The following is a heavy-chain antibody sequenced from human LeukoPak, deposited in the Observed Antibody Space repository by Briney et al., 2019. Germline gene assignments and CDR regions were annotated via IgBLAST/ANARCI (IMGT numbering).Heavy chain of an antibody. CDR1: GFTVSSNY. D-gene: IGHD1-14*01. V-gene: IGHV3-53*01. J-gene: IGHJ3*02. CDR2: IYSGGST. Sequence: SGGSLRLSCAASGFTVSSNYMSWVRQAPGKGLEWVSVIYSGGSTYYADSVKGRFTISRDNSKNTLYLQMNSLRAEDTAVYYCARVDRDAFDIWGQGTMVTVSS. CDR3: ARVDRDAFDI.